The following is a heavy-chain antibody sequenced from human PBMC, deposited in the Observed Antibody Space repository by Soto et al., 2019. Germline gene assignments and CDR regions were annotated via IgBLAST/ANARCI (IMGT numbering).Heavy chain of an antibody. CDR2: IIPIFSTA. CDR1: RGTFSSYA. Sequence: SVNVSCKACRGTFSSYALCWLRQAPGKGREWMGRIIPIFSTANDAQKFQRTVTMSADESTSTAYIELSSRSLEDTAICYCVSVYCSCGSCFEYYYYHMAVWGKGTTAPSP. CDR3: VSVYCSCGSCFEYYYYHMAV. D-gene: IGHD2-15*01. J-gene: IGHJ6*03. V-gene: IGHV1-69*13.